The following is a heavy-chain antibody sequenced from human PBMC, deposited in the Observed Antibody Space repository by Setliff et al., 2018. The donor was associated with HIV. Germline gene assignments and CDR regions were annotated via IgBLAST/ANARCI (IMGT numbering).Heavy chain of an antibody. Sequence: GGSLRLSCAASGFSFRNYDMTRVRQAPGKGLEWVSAISGSGGSTYYADSVKGRFTIFRDNSKNTLYLQMNSLRVEDTAEYYCARDTVSGSFDYWGQGTLVTVSS. J-gene: IGHJ4*02. CDR2: ISGSGGST. CDR3: ARDTVSGSFDY. CDR1: GFSFRNYD. V-gene: IGHV3-23*01.